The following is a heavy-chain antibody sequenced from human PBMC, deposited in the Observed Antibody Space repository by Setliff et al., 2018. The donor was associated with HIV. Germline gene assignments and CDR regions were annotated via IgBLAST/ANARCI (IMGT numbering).Heavy chain of an antibody. D-gene: IGHD3-9*01. J-gene: IGHJ4*02. Sequence: ASVKVSCKTFGYRFTDFYVNWVRQAPGQGLEWMGWINPKSGATKNAQKFQGRVTMTRDTSISTVYMELSSLRSDDTALYFCARRAEALAINPPSFDYYFDYWGQGTPVTVSS. V-gene: IGHV1-2*02. CDR2: INPKSGAT. CDR1: GYRFTDFY. CDR3: ARRAEALAINPPSFDYYFDY.